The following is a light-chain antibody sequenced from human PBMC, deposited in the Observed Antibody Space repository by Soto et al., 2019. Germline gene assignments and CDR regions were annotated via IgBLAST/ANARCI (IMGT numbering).Light chain of an antibody. CDR3: SSYAGINKLGV. CDR2: EVN. V-gene: IGLV2-8*01. J-gene: IGLJ1*01. Sequence: QSALTQPPSASGSPGQSVTISCTGTSSDVGGYKYVSWYQQHPGKAPKLMIFEVNKRPSGVPDRVSGSQSGNTAPLTVSGLKAEDEADYCCSSYAGINKLGVFGTGTTVTVL. CDR1: SSDVGGYKY.